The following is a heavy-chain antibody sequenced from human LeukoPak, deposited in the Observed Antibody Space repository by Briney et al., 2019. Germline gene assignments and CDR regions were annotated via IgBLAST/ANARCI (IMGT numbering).Heavy chain of an antibody. V-gene: IGHV3-33*01. CDR2: IWYDGSNK. J-gene: IGHJ4*02. CDR1: GFTFSSYG. Sequence: GGSLRLSCAASGFTFSSYGMHWVRQAPGKGLEWVAVIWYDGSNKYYADSMKGRFTISRDNSKNTLYLQMNSLRVEDTAVYYCAREGSTSLEYFDFWGQGALVTVSS. D-gene: IGHD2-2*01. CDR3: AREGSTSLEYFDF.